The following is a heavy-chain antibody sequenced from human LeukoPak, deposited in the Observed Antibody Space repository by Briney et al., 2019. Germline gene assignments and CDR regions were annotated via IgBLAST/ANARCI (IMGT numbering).Heavy chain of an antibody. V-gene: IGHV1-69*01. D-gene: IGHD3-10*01. CDR2: IIPIFGTA. J-gene: IGHJ4*02. CDR1: GGTFSSYA. Sequence: GASVKVSCKASGGTFSSYAISWVRQAPGQGLEWMGGIIPIFGTANYAQKFQGRVTITADESTSTAYMELSSLRSEDTAVYYCARATMSFITMVRGVRLEGFDYWGQGTLVTVSS. CDR3: ARATMSFITMVRGVRLEGFDY.